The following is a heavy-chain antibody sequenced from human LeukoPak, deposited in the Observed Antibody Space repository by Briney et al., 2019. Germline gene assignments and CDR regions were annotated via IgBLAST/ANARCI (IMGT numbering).Heavy chain of an antibody. J-gene: IGHJ6*02. Sequence: GGSLRLSCAASGFTFTNYGMHWVRQDPGKGLEWVAVVSSDATNKYYADSVKGRFTISRENSKNTLYLQMNSLRGEDTAVYYCAKGRVWFGELLFTMDVWGQGTTVTVSS. D-gene: IGHD3-10*01. CDR3: AKGRVWFGELLFTMDV. CDR1: GFTFTNYG. V-gene: IGHV3-30*18. CDR2: VSSDATNK.